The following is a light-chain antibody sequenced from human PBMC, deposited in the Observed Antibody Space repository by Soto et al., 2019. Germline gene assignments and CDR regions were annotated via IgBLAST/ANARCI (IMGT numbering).Light chain of an antibody. V-gene: IGKV4-1*01. CDR1: QSVLYSSNNKNY. CDR2: WAS. Sequence: DIVMTQSPDSLAVSLGERATINCKSSQSVLYSSNNKNYLAWYQHKPGQPPKLLIYWASTRESGVPDRFSGSGSGTDFTLTISSLQAEDVAVYYCQQHYSTPWTFGQGTKVEIK. J-gene: IGKJ1*01. CDR3: QQHYSTPWT.